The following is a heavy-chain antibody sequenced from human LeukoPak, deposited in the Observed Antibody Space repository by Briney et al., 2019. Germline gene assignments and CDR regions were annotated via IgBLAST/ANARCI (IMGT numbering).Heavy chain of an antibody. V-gene: IGHV3-48*03. D-gene: IGHD3-10*02. CDR1: GFTFSSYE. Sequence: PGGSLRLSCAASGFTFSSYEMNWVRQAPGKGLEWVSYISSSGSTIYYADSVKGRFTISRDNSKNTLYLHVNSLRAEDTAVYYCAELGITMIGGVWGKGTTVTISS. J-gene: IGHJ6*04. CDR2: ISSSGSTI. CDR3: AELGITMIGGV.